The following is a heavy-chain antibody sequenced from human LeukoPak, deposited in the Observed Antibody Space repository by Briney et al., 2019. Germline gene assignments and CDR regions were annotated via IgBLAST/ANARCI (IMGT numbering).Heavy chain of an antibody. CDR2: TYYRSKWYN. D-gene: IGHD6-13*01. CDR1: GDSVSSNSAA. J-gene: IGHJ4*02. CDR3: ARDPGGAAGTTFDY. V-gene: IGHV6-1*01. Sequence: SQTLSLTCAISGDSVSSNSAAWNWSRQAPSRGLEWLGRTYYRSKWYNDYAVSVKSRITINPDTSKNQFSLPLNSVTPEDTAVYYCARDPGGAAGTTFDYWGQGTLVTVSS.